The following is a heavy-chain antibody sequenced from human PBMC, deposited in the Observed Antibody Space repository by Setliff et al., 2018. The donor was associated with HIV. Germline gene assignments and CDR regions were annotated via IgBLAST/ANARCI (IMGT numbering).Heavy chain of an antibody. CDR2: IYPADSDT. Sequence: PGESLKISCKGSGYNFTSFWIAWVRQMPGKGLEWMGIIYPADSDTRYSPSFQGQVTTSADKSISTAFLQWRSLKASDTAIYYCARLPSLLWFGELNYYFDYWGQGTLVTVSS. D-gene: IGHD3-10*01. V-gene: IGHV5-51*01. J-gene: IGHJ4*02. CDR1: GYNFTSFW. CDR3: ARLPSLLWFGELNYYFDY.